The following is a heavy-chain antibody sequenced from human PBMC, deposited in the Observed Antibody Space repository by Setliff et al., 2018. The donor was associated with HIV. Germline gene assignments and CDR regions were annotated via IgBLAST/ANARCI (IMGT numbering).Heavy chain of an antibody. CDR2: ISSQGDST. CDR3: AKDWTRIDAFDI. V-gene: IGHV3-64*04. J-gene: IGHJ3*02. CDR1: GFTFRNYL. Sequence: GGSLRLSCSASGFTFRNYLMYWVRQAPGKGLEYVSGISSQGDSTYYSDSMKGRFTISRDNSKNTLDLQMNSLRAEDTAVYYCAKDWTRIDAFDIWGQGTMVTVSS. D-gene: IGHD3-3*01.